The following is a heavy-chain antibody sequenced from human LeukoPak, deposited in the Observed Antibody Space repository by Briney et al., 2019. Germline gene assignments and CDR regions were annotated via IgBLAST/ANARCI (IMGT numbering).Heavy chain of an antibody. Sequence: TGGSLRLSCAASGFTFRTYAMSWVRQAPGKGLEWVSAISGGGGSTYYADSVKGRFTISRDNSKDTLFLQMNSLRAEDTAVYYCAKDRYCGGGPCYWSYFDYWGQGTLVTVSS. V-gene: IGHV3-23*01. J-gene: IGHJ4*02. CDR1: GFTFRTYA. D-gene: IGHD2-15*01. CDR2: ISGGGGST. CDR3: AKDRYCGGGPCYWSYFDY.